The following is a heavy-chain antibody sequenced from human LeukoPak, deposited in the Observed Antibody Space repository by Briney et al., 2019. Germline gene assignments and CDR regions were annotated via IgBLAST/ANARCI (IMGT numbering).Heavy chain of an antibody. D-gene: IGHD5-24*01. CDR3: ATRDGYNYVFSQLTDY. Sequence: SETLSLTCTVSGGSISSSSYYWGWIRQPPGKGLEWIGSIYYSGSTYYNPSLKSRVTISVDTSKNQFSLKLSSVTAADTAVYYCATRDGYNYVFSQLTDYWAREPWSPSPQ. CDR1: GGSISSSSYY. J-gene: IGHJ4*02. CDR2: IYYSGST. V-gene: IGHV4-39*01.